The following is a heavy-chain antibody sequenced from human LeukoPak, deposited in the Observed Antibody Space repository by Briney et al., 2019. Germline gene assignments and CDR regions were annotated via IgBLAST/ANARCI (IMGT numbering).Heavy chain of an antibody. D-gene: IGHD3-10*01. V-gene: IGHV1-3*01. J-gene: IGHJ4*02. Sequence: FQGRVTITRDTSASTAYMELSSLRSEDTAVYYCARLLSGSLDCWGQGTLVTVSS. CDR3: ARLLSGSLDC.